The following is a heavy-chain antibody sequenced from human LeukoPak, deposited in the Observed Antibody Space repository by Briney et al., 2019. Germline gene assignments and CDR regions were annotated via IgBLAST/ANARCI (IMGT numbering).Heavy chain of an antibody. CDR1: EFTLSSYN. CDR3: ARGRGLDY. CDR2: ISYRSSDI. D-gene: IGHD2-21*01. V-gene: IGHV3-21*01. Sequence: GGSLRLSCAASEFTLSSYNMKWVRQAPGKGLEWVSSISYRSSDIEYADSVKGRFTISRDNAKQLLYLQMNSLRADDTAVYYCARGRGLDYWGQGTLVTVSS. J-gene: IGHJ4*02.